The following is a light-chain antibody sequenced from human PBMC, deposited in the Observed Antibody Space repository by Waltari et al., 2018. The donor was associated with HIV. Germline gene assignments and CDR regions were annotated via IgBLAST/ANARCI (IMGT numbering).Light chain of an antibody. CDR1: TRDIGGYNF. V-gene: IGLV2-14*01. CDR2: EVS. CDR3: SSYSTAANVV. Sequence: QSALTQPASVSGSPGQSITMSCPGTTRDIGGYNFVSWYQQHPGKAPKVIIYEVSNRPSGVSTRFSGSKSGNTASLTISGLQAEDEADYYCSSYSTAANVVFGEGTKLTV. J-gene: IGLJ2*01.